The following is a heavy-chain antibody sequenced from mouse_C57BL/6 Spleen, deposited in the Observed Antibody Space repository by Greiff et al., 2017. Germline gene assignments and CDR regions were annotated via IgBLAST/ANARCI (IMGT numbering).Heavy chain of an antibody. D-gene: IGHD1-1*01. CDR2: IYPGSGST. CDR3: ATTTVDAMDY. V-gene: IGHV1-55*01. J-gene: IGHJ4*01. Sequence: QVQLKQPGAELVKPGASVKMSCKASGYTFTSYWITWVKQRPGQGLEWIGDIYPGSGSTNYNEKFKSKATLTVDPSSSTAYMQLSSLTSEDSAVYYCATTTVDAMDYWGQGTSVTVSS. CDR1: GYTFTSYW.